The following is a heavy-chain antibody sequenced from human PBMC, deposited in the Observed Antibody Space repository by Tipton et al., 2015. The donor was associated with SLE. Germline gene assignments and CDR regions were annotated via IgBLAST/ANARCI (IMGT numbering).Heavy chain of an antibody. Sequence: SLRLSCAASGLTFSRSWMNWLRQAPGKGLEWVAYINPDGSKTDYVDSVKGRAFIFRDNAENSLYLQINSLRTEDTAVYYCARDPDYGAFDIWGQGTMVTVSS. V-gene: IGHV3-7*01. D-gene: IGHD4/OR15-4a*01. CDR1: GLTFSRSW. J-gene: IGHJ3*02. CDR3: ARDPDYGAFDI. CDR2: INPDGSKT.